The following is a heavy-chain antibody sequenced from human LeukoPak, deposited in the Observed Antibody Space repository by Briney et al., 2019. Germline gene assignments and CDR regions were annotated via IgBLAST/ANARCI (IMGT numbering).Heavy chain of an antibody. D-gene: IGHD3-16*01. V-gene: IGHV4-30-2*01. CDR3: ARHRPGERRFDP. Sequence: SQTLSLTCAVSGGSISSGGYSWSWIRQPPGKGLEWIGYIYHSGSTYYNPSLKSRVTISVDTSKNQISLKLSSVTAADTAVYYCARHRPGERRFDPWGQGTLVTVSS. J-gene: IGHJ5*02. CDR2: IYHSGST. CDR1: GGSISSGGYS.